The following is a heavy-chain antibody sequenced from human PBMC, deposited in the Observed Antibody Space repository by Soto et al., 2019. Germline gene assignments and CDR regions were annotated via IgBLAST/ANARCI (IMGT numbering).Heavy chain of an antibody. CDR3: AKDGTTGGQHYYGMDV. CDR2: IGRGDDK. J-gene: IGHJ6*02. CDR1: GFTLSSYE. V-gene: IGHV3-23*01. D-gene: IGHD2-15*01. Sequence: QAGGSLRLSCAASGFTLSSYEMNWVRQGPGKGLEWVSTIGRGDDKYYADSVKGRFTISRDTSKNTLFLQMNSLRAEDTALYFCAKDGTTGGQHYYGMDVWGQGTTVTVSS.